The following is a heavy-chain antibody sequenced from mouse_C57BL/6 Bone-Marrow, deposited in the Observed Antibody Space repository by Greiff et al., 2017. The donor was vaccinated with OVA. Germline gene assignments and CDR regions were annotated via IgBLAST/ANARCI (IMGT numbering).Heavy chain of an antibody. J-gene: IGHJ4*01. CDR2: IDPENGDT. CDR1: GFNIKDDY. CDR3: TKGNYAMDY. Sequence: VQLQQSGAELVRPGASVKLSCTASGFNIKDDYMHWVKQRPEQGLEWIGWIDPENGDTEYASKFQGKATITADTSSNTAYMQLSSLTSEDTAVYYCTKGNYAMDYWGQGTSVTVSS. V-gene: IGHV14-4*01.